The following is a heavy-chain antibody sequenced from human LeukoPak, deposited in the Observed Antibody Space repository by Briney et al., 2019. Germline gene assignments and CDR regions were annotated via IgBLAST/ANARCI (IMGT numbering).Heavy chain of an antibody. CDR2: ISGSGGST. Sequence: GGSLRLSCTASGFPFSSYAMSWVRQAPGKGVEWVSAISGSGGSTYYADSVKGRFTVSRDNSKNTLYLQMNSQRAEDTAVYYCAKAALYFDWSSGYWGQGTLVTVSS. D-gene: IGHD3-9*01. CDR3: AKAALYFDWSSGY. CDR1: GFPFSSYA. J-gene: IGHJ4*02. V-gene: IGHV3-23*01.